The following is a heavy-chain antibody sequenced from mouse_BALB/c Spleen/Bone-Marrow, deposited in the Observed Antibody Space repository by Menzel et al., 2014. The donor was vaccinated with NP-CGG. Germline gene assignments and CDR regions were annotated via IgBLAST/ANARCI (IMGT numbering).Heavy chain of an antibody. J-gene: IGHJ3*01. V-gene: IGHV1-5*01. CDR1: GYTFTSYW. CDR2: IYPGNSDT. Sequence: SGYTFTSYWMHWVKQRPGQGLEWIGTIYPGNSDTSYNQKFKGKAKLTAVTSTSTAYMELSSLTDEDSAVYYCTRVITTGSAWFAYWGQGTLVTVS. CDR3: TRVITTGSAWFAY. D-gene: IGHD2-4*01.